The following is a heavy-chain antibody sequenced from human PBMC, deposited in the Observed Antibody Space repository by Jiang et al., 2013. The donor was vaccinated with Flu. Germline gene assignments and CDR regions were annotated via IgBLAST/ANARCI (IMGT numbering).Heavy chain of an antibody. D-gene: IGHD3-22*01. V-gene: IGHV5-10-1*01. CDR2: IDPSDSYT. Sequence: SYWISWVRQMPGKGLEWMGRIDPSDSYTNYSPSFQGHVTISADKSISTAYLQWSSLKASDTAMYYCARPTPYYYDSSASDAWYFDLWGRGTLVTVSS. CDR3: ARPTPYYYDSSASDAWYFDL. CDR1: SYW. J-gene: IGHJ2*01.